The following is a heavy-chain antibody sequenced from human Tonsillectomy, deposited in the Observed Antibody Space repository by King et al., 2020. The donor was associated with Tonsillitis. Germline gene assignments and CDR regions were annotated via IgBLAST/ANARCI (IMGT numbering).Heavy chain of an antibody. CDR3: AILGVTTDFDY. J-gene: IGHJ4*02. Sequence: VQLVESGGGLVQPGGSLRLSCAASGFTFNTYWMTWVRQAPGKGLEWVASIKQDGSEKFYVDSVRGRFTISRDNADNSVHLQMNSLRAEDTALYYCAILGVTTDFDYWGQGTLVTVSS. D-gene: IGHD4-17*01. CDR2: IKQDGSEK. V-gene: IGHV3-7*01. CDR1: GFTFNTYW.